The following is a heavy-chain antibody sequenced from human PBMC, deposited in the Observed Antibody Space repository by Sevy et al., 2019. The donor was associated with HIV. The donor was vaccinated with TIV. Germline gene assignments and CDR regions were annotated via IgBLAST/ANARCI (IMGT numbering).Heavy chain of an antibody. CDR2: LNHSGST. D-gene: IGHD3-10*01. V-gene: IGHV4-34*01. J-gene: IGHJ4*02. Sequence: SETLSLTCAVYSGSFSSYYWSWIRRPPGKGLEWIGELNHSGSTNDNPSLKNRVTMSVDTSKNQFSLKLTSVTAADTAVYYCARGKPVIVPGVIKVGGYYYFDYWGQGTLVTVSS. CDR1: SGSFSSYY. CDR3: ARGKPVIVPGVIKVGGYYYFDY.